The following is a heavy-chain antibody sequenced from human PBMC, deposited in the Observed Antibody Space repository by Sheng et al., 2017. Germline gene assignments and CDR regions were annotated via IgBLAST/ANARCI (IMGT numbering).Heavy chain of an antibody. V-gene: IGHV3-11*01. CDR1: GFTFSDYY. Sequence: QVQLVESGGGLVKPGGSPETLLCSSGFTFSDYYMSWIRQAPGKGLEWVSYISSSGSTIYYADSVKGRFTISRDNAKNSLYLQMNSLRAEDTAVYYCARGWAGPAARGYFDYWGQGTLVTVSS. D-gene: IGHD2-2*01. J-gene: IGHJ4*02. CDR3: ARGWAGPAARGYFDY. CDR2: ISSSGSTI.